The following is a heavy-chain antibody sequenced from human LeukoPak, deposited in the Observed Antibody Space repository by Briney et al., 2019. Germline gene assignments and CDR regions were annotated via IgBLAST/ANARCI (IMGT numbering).Heavy chain of an antibody. CDR2: IYHSGST. CDR3: ARDSEGPQDDSHNWYFDL. CDR1: GGSISSGGYS. J-gene: IGHJ2*01. V-gene: IGHV4-30-2*01. D-gene: IGHD3-22*01. Sequence: SETLSLTCAVSGGSISSGGYSWSWIRQPPGKGLEWIGYIYHSGSTYYNPSLKSRVTISVDRSKNQFSLKLSSVTAADTAVYYCARDSEGPQDDSHNWYFDLWGRGTLVTVSS.